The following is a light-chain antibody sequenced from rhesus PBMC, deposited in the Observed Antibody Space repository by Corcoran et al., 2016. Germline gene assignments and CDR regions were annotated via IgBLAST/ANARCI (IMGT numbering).Light chain of an antibody. V-gene: IGKV1-28*03. CDR1: QGISSY. Sequence: DIQMTQSPSSLSASVGDTVTITCRASQGISSYLNWFQQKPGKAPKLLIYDASSLESGVPSRLSGSGSGTDFTLTSSSLQPEDFAAYYCLQHNSYPWTFGQGTKVEIK. J-gene: IGKJ1*01. CDR2: DAS. CDR3: LQHNSYPWT.